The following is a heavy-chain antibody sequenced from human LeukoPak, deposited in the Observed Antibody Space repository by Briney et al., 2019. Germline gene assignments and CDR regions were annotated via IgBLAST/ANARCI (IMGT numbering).Heavy chain of an antibody. Sequence: SETLSLTCTVSGGSISSSYYWSWIRQPPGKGLEWIGYIYYSGSTNYNPSLKSRVTISVDTSKNQFSLKLSSVTAADTAVYYCARAYGSGSYSYYYYYYMDVWGKGTTVTISS. V-gene: IGHV4-61*01. CDR1: GGSISSSYY. J-gene: IGHJ6*03. CDR3: ARAYGSGSYSYYYYYYMDV. CDR2: IYYSGST. D-gene: IGHD3-10*01.